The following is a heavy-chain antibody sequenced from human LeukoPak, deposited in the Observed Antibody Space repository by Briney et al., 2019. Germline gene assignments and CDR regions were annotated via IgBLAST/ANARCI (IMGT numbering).Heavy chain of an antibody. CDR3: AKVRAQLWSRDAFDI. CDR2: ISGSGGST. CDR1: GFTFSSYA. V-gene: IGHV3-23*01. D-gene: IGHD5-18*01. J-gene: IGHJ3*02. Sequence: GGSLRLSCAASGFTFSSYAMSWVRQAPGKGLEWVSAISGSGGSTYYADSVKGRFTISRDNSKNTLHLQMNSLRAEDTAVYYCAKVRAQLWSRDAFDIWGQGTMVTVSS.